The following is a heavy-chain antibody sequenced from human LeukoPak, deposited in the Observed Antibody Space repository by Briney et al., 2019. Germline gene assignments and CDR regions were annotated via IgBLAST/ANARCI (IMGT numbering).Heavy chain of an antibody. V-gene: IGHV4-31*03. CDR1: GGSISSGGYY. D-gene: IGHD1-1*01. Sequence: ASETLSLTCTVSGGSISSGGYYWSWIRQHPGKGLEWIGYIYYSGSTYYNPSLKSRVTISVDTSKNQFSLKLSSVTAADTAVYYCAREATTGHFDYWGQGTLVTVSS. J-gene: IGHJ4*02. CDR3: AREATTGHFDY. CDR2: IYYSGST.